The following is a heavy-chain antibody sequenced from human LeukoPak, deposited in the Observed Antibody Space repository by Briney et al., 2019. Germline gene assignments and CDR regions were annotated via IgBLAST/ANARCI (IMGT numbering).Heavy chain of an antibody. CDR2: ISGSGGST. V-gene: IGHV3-23*01. J-gene: IGHJ6*03. CDR1: GFTFSSYA. D-gene: IGHD2-21*02. Sequence: PGGSLRLSCAASGFTFSSYAMRWVRQAPGKGLEWVSGISGSGGSTYYADSVKGRFTISRDNSKNTLYLQMNSLRAEDTAVYYCTKCGGDYYYYYYMDFWGKGTTVTVSS. CDR3: TKCGGDYYYYYYMDF.